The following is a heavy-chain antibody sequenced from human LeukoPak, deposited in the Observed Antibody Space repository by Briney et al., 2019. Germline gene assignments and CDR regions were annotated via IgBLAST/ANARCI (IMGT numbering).Heavy chain of an antibody. CDR3: AKKSGGSYYYYMDV. D-gene: IGHD1-26*01. CDR1: GFIFSSHG. CDR2: ISGSGGST. V-gene: IGHV3-23*01. Sequence: HPGGSLRLSCAASGFIFSSHGMNWVRQAPGKGLEWVSAISGSGGSTYYADSVKGRFTTSRDNSKNTLYLQMNSLRAEDTAVYYCAKKSGGSYYYYMDVWGKGTTVTVSS. J-gene: IGHJ6*03.